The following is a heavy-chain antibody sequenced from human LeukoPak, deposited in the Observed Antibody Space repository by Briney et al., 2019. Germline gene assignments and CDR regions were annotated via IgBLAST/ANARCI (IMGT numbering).Heavy chain of an antibody. J-gene: IGHJ4*02. CDR2: IYSGGST. Sequence: GGSLRLSCAASGFTVSSNYMSWVRQAPGKGVEWVSVIYSGGSTYYADSVKGRFTISRDNSKNTLYLQMNSLRAEDTAVYYCARSRRATGLFAYWGQGTLVTVSS. CDR3: ARSRRATGLFAY. CDR1: GFTVSSNY. V-gene: IGHV3-53*01. D-gene: IGHD1-26*01.